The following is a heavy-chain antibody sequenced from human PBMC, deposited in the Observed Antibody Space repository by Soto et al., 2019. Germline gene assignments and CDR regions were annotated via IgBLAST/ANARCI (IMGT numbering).Heavy chain of an antibody. CDR3: DRVQEY. Sequence: SETLSLTCAVYGGSISNGGYSWSWIRQPPGKGLEWIGYMYHSGSTYYNPSLKSRVTISIDRSKNQFSLKLSSVTAADTAVYYCDRVQEYWGQGILVTVS. CDR2: MYHSGST. CDR1: GGSISNGGYS. J-gene: IGHJ4*02. V-gene: IGHV4-30-2*01. D-gene: IGHD1-1*01.